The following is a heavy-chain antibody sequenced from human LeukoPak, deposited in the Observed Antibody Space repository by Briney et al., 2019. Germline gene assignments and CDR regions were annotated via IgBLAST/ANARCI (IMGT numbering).Heavy chain of an antibody. D-gene: IGHD3-16*01. CDR3: ARVMGDLASLYHMDV. CDR2: VYYSGRT. CDR1: GGSISGPY. V-gene: IGHV4-59*11. J-gene: IGHJ6*03. Sequence: PSETLSLTCTASGGSISGPYWSWVRQPPGKGLEWIGDVYYSGRTHQNPSLKSRVTISVDTSKNQFSLKLRSVTAADTAVYYCARVMGDLASLYHMDVWGKGTTVTVSS.